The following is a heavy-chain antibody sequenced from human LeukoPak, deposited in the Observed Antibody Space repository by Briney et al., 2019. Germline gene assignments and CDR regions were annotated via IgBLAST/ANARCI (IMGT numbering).Heavy chain of an antibody. D-gene: IGHD3-10*01. Sequence: GGSLRLSCAASGFNFSSYAMYWVRQAPGKGLEWVAILSSDGDNGYYEKSVEGRFTISRDNSKNTLYLQMNSLRADDTGVYYCARDHSPGAWKLLLDCWGQGTLVTVSS. CDR2: LSSDGDNG. J-gene: IGHJ4*02. CDR1: GFNFSSYA. V-gene: IGHV3-30*01. CDR3: ARDHSPGAWKLLLDC.